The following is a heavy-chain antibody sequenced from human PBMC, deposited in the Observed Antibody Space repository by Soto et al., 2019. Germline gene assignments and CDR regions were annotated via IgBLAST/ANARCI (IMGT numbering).Heavy chain of an antibody. Sequence: QVQLVESGGGVVQPGASLRVSCAASGFDFNSYAMHWVRQAPGKGLEWMGVISNDGSNVYYADFVKGRFTISRDRPKTRLFLQGEGLRGDDSGTYYCAKAILAAAIGPYAMDVWGQGTTVTVSS. V-gene: IGHV3-30*18. CDR1: GFDFNSYA. CDR3: AKAILAAAIGPYAMDV. CDR2: ISNDGSNV. D-gene: IGHD6-13*01. J-gene: IGHJ6*02.